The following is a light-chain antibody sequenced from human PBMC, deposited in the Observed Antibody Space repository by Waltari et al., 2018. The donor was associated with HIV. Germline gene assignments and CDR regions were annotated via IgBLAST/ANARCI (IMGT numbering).Light chain of an antibody. V-gene: IGLV1-51*01. CDR3: GTWDSSLSVWV. CDR1: RSHSGNNV. J-gene: IGLJ3*02. CDR2: DNN. Sequence: QSVFTQPPSVSAAPGQEVTITYSGSRSHSGNNVGSWYQQLPGTAPKRLIYDNNKRSSGIPDRFSGSKSGTSATLGIPGLQTGDADDYYCGTWDSSLSVWVFGGGTNLTVL.